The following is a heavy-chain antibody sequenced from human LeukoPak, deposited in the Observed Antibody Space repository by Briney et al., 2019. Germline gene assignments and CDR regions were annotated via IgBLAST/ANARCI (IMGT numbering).Heavy chain of an antibody. Sequence: TGVSLSLSCAACGLTLYSYDVSCVRRARGRGREWVLAINGRCGTTFYADSVKGRFTLSRYNSQHALSMQLNSIRAEDSDVYYCAKGLSGYYDYWG. CDR1: GLTLYSYD. V-gene: IGHV3-23*01. CDR3: AKGLSGYYDY. CDR2: INGRCGTT. J-gene: IGHJ4*01. D-gene: IGHD3-22*01.